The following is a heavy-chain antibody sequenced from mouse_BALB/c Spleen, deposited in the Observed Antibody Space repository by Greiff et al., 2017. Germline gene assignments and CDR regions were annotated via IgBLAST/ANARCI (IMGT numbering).Heavy chain of an antibody. D-gene: IGHD2-14*01. Sequence: VQLQQSGPELVKPGASVKISCKASGYSFTGYFMNWVMQSHGKSLEWIGRINPYNGDTFYNQKFKGKATLTVDKSSSTAHMELRSLASEDSAVYYCAREAYNRYDAAWFAYWGQGTLVTVSA. CDR3: AREAYNRYDAAWFAY. V-gene: IGHV1-20*02. J-gene: IGHJ3*01. CDR1: GYSFTGYF. CDR2: INPYNGDT.